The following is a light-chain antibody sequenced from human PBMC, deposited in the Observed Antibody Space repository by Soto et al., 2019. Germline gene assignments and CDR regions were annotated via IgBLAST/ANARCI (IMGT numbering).Light chain of an antibody. V-gene: IGLV7-46*01. CDR3: LLAYNDVRV. J-gene: IGLJ3*02. CDR2: DTT. CDR1: TGPVTNTHY. Sequence: QAVVTQEPSMTVSPGGTVTLTCDSSTGPVTNTHYTYWFQQKPGQAPRTLIYDTTVRQSSTPARFSGSLVGDKAALTLSGAQREDEAEYYCLLAYNDVRVFGGGTKVTVL.